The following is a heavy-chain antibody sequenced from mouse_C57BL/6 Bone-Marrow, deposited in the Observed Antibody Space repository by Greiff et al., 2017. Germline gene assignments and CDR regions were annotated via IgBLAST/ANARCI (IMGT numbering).Heavy chain of an antibody. V-gene: IGHV5-9-1*02. Sequence: EVMLVESGEGLVKPGGSLKLSCAASGFTFSSYAMSWVRQTPEKRLEWVAYISSGGDYIYYADTVKGRFPISRDNARNTLYLQMSSLKSEDTARYYCTRDITTVRSGDWYFDVWGTGTTVTVSS. D-gene: IGHD1-1*01. CDR3: TRDITTVRSGDWYFDV. CDR2: ISSGGDYI. J-gene: IGHJ1*03. CDR1: GFTFSSYA.